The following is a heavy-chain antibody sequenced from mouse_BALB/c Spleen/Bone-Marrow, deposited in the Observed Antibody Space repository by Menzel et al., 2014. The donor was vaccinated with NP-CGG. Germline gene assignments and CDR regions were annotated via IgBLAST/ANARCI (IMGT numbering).Heavy chain of an antibody. CDR1: GFTFSSYT. CDR2: ISSGGSYT. Sequence: EVQLVESGGGLVKPGGSLKLSCAASGFTFSSYTMSWVRQTPEKRLEWVATISSGGSYTYYPDSVKGRFTISRDNAKNPLYLQVSSLKSEDTAMDYCTRENTNWDFDYWGQGTTLTVSS. J-gene: IGHJ2*01. CDR3: TRENTNWDFDY. V-gene: IGHV5-6-4*01. D-gene: IGHD4-1*01.